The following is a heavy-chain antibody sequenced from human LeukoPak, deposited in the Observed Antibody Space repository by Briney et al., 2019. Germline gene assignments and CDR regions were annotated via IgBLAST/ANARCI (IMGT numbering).Heavy chain of an antibody. V-gene: IGHV3-48*04. J-gene: IGHJ6*03. D-gene: IGHD6-13*01. CDR2: ISSSGNTI. Sequence: GGSLRLSCATSGFTFSSYAMSWVRQAPGKGLEWVSYISSSGNTIYYADSVKGRFTISRDNAKNSLYLQMNSLRAEDTAVYYCARVGSSWYVGYYYYYMDVWGKGTTVTVSS. CDR3: ARVGSSWYVGYYYYYMDV. CDR1: GFTFSSYA.